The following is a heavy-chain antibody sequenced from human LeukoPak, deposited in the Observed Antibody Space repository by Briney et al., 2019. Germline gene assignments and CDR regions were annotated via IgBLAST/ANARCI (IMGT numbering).Heavy chain of an antibody. CDR1: GGSISSYY. Sequence: KSSETLSLTCTVSGGSISSYYWSWIRQPPGKGLEWIGYIYYSGSTNYNPSLKSRVTISVDTSKNQFSLKLSSVTAADTAVYYCARSVYYDSGSYPFDYWGQGTLVTVSS. J-gene: IGHJ4*02. CDR3: ARSVYYDSGSYPFDY. CDR2: IYYSGST. D-gene: IGHD3-10*01. V-gene: IGHV4-59*01.